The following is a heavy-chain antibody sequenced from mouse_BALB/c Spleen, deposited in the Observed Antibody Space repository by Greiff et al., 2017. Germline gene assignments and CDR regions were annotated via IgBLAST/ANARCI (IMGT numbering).Heavy chain of an antibody. J-gene: IGHJ2*01. Sequence: EVQLQQSGPELVKPGASVKMSCKASGYTFTSYVMHWVKQKPGQGLEWIGYINPYNDGTKYNEKFKGKATLTSDKSSSTAYMELSSLTSEDSAVYYCTREGDYDVLDYWGQGTTLTVSS. D-gene: IGHD2-4*01. CDR2: INPYNDGT. V-gene: IGHV1-14*01. CDR1: GYTFTSYV. CDR3: TREGDYDVLDY.